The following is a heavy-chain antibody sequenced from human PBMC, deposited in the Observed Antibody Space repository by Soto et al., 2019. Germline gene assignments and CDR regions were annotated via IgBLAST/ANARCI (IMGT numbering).Heavy chain of an antibody. V-gene: IGHV6-1*01. Sequence: QVQLQQSGPGLVKPSQTLSLACAISGDSVSSNSAAWNWIRQSPSRGLEWLGRTYYTSKWYNDYAVSVKSRITINPDTSKNQFSLQLNSVTPADKAVYYCARSPYSAVRAFDIWGQGTMVTVSS. CDR3: ARSPYSAVRAFDI. J-gene: IGHJ3*02. CDR1: GDSVSSNSAA. CDR2: TYYTSKWYN. D-gene: IGHD4-4*01.